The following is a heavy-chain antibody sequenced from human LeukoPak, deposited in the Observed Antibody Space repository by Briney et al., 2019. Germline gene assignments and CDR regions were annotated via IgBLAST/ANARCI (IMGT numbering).Heavy chain of an antibody. V-gene: IGHV3-23*01. CDR1: AFTFSSCA. J-gene: IGHJ6*02. CDR2: ISGSGRTT. CDR3: AKDIGEGNDIIGYTHYYYGMDV. D-gene: IGHD3-22*01. Sequence: GGSLRLSCAASAFTFSSCAMSWVRHAPGKGLEWGSAISGSGRTTFYADSVKGRFTISRDNSKNTLYLQMNSLRADDTAVYYCAKDIGEGNDIIGYTHYYYGMDVWGQGTTVTVSS.